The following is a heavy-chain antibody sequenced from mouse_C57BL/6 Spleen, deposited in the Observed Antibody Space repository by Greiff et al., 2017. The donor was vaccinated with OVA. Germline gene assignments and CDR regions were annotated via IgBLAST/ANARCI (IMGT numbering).Heavy chain of an antibody. CDR3: ARDYDYSYWYFDV. V-gene: IGHV1-80*01. CDR2: IYPGDGDT. CDR1: GYAFSSYW. D-gene: IGHD2-4*01. J-gene: IGHJ1*03. Sequence: QVQLKESGAELVKPGASVKISCKASGYAFSSYWMNWVKQRPGKGLEWIGQIYPGDGDTNYNGKFKGKATLTADKSSSTAYMQLSSLTSEDSAVYFCARDYDYSYWYFDVWGTGTTVTVSS.